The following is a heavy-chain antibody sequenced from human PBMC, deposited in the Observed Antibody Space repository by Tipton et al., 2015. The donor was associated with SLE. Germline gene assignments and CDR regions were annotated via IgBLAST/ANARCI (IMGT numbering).Heavy chain of an antibody. Sequence: GLVKPSETLSLTCAVYGGSFSGYYWSWIRQPPGKGLEWIGKINHSGSTNYNPSLKGRVTISVDTSKNQFSLKLSSVTAADTAVYYCARGGGLDPWGQGTLVTVSS. V-gene: IGHV4-34*01. CDR2: INHSGST. D-gene: IGHD3-16*01. J-gene: IGHJ5*02. CDR3: ARGGGLDP. CDR1: GGSFSGYY.